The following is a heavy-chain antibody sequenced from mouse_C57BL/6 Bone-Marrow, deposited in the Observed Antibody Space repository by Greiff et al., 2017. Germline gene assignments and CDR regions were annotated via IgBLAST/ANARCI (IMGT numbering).Heavy chain of an antibody. CDR3: ARGGLRSLDY. Sequence: QVQLQQSGAELVRPGASVKLSCKASGYTFTDYYINWVKQRPGQGLEWIARIYPGSGNTYYNEKFKGKATLTAEKSSSTAYMQLSSLTSEDSAVYFCARGGLRSLDYWGQGTTLTVSS. CDR1: GYTFTDYY. D-gene: IGHD1-1*01. CDR2: IYPGSGNT. J-gene: IGHJ2*01. V-gene: IGHV1-76*01.